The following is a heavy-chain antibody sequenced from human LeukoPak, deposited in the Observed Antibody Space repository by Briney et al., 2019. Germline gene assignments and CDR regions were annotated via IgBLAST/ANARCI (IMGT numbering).Heavy chain of an antibody. CDR3: ARGSGGRGYCGIRSRYSY. Sequence: GASVKVSCKASGHTFTGYYIYWVRQAPGQGLEWMGWINPNSGDTNYTQKFQDRVTMTRDTSISTAYMELSRLRSDDTAVYYCARGSGGRGYCGIRSRYSYWGQGTLVTVSS. V-gene: IGHV1-2*02. D-gene: IGHD2-15*01. CDR2: INPNSGDT. CDR1: GHTFTGYY. J-gene: IGHJ4*02.